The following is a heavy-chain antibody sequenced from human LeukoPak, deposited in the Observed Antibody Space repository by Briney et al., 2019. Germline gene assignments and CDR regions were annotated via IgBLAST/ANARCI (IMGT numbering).Heavy chain of an antibody. CDR2: IYYRGST. V-gene: IGHV4-61*01. CDR3: ARVSAGAYGYSFDY. Sequence: PSETLSLTCTVSGGSVSSGSYYWSWIRQPPGKGLEWIGHIYYRGSTNYNPSLKSRVTVSVDTSKNQFSLKVSSVTAADTAMYYCARVSAGAYGYSFDYWGQGILVTVSS. D-gene: IGHD5-18*01. CDR1: GGSVSSGSYY. J-gene: IGHJ4*02.